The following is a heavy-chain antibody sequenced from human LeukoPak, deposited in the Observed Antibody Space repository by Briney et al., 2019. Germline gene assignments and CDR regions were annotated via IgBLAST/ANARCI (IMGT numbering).Heavy chain of an antibody. V-gene: IGHV1-69*01. CDR3: ATCGYSYGTNFDY. J-gene: IGHJ4*02. CDR2: IIPIFGTA. CDR1: GGTFSSYA. D-gene: IGHD5-18*01. Sequence: SVKVSCKASGGTFSSYAISWVRQAPGQGLEWMGGIIPIFGTANYAQKFQGRVTITADESTSAAYMELSSLRSEDTAVYYCATCGYSYGTNFDYWGQGTLVTVSS.